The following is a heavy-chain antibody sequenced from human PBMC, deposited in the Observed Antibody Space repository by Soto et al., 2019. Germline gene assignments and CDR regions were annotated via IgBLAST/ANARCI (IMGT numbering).Heavy chain of an antibody. V-gene: IGHV4-4*02. J-gene: IGHJ5*02. CDR1: GGSVSSSNW. CDR2: IYHSGST. Sequence: PSETRDLTCMVSGGSVSSSNWWSFFRQPPGKGLEWIGEIYHSGSTTYNPSLKSRATTSVDKSENQFSLRLKSVTAADTAVYYCASVGSDYDNSGYYLPWGPGTLVTVSS. CDR3: ASVGSDYDNSGYYLP. D-gene: IGHD3-22*01.